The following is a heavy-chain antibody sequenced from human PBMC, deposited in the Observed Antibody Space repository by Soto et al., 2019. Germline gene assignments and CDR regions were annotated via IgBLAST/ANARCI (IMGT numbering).Heavy chain of an antibody. Sequence: QVQLVQSEAEVKKPGASVKVSCKASGYTFTSYGISWVRQAPGQGLEWMGWISAYNGNTNYAQKLQGRVTMTTDTSTSTAYMELRSLRSDDMAVYYCALDQGVRGADPYGMDVWGQGTTVTVSS. CDR2: ISAYNGNT. CDR1: GYTFTSYG. V-gene: IGHV1-18*03. CDR3: ALDQGVRGADPYGMDV. D-gene: IGHD3-10*01. J-gene: IGHJ6*02.